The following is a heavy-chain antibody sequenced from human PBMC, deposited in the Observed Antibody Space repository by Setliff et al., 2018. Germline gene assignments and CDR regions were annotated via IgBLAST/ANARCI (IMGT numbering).Heavy chain of an antibody. CDR3: VRGQGPRTVVAIPFDH. CDR1: GFRFTNFG. D-gene: IGHD3-22*01. Sequence: WASVKVSCKTSGFRFTNFGFSWVRQAPGQGLEWLGSISPYSGNTNYPQWLQDRVTMTIDTSTSTAYMELTRLTTDDTALYYCVRGQGPRTVVAIPFDHWGQGTLVTVSS. V-gene: IGHV1-18*01. J-gene: IGHJ4*02. CDR2: ISPYSGNT.